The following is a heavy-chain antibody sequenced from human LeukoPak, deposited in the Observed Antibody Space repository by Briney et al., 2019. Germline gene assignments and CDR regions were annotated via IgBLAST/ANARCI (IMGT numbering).Heavy chain of an antibody. CDR2: IYYSGST. Sequence: SETLSLTCTVSGGSISSGGYYWSWIRQHPGKGLEWIGYIYYSGSTYYNPSLKSRVTISVDTSKNQFSLKLSSVTAADTAVYYCARVYGGNSRFRYYFDYWGQGTPVTVSS. D-gene: IGHD4-23*01. CDR1: GGSISSGGYY. V-gene: IGHV4-31*03. J-gene: IGHJ4*02. CDR3: ARVYGGNSRFRYYFDY.